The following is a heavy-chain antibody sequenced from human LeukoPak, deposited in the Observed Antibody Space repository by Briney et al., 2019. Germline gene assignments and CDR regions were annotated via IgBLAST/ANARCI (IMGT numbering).Heavy chain of an antibody. J-gene: IGHJ5*02. CDR1: GYTLTSYG. Sequence: ASVKVSCKASGYTLTSYGISWVRQAPGQGLEWMGWISAYNGNTNYAQKLQGRVTMTTDTSTSTAYMELRSLRSDDTAVYYCARDAIAAAASNWFDPWGQGTLVTVSS. CDR3: ARDAIAAAASNWFDP. D-gene: IGHD6-13*01. CDR2: ISAYNGNT. V-gene: IGHV1-18*01.